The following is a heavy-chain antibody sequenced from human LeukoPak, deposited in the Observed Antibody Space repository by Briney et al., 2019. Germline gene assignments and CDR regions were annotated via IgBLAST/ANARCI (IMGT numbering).Heavy chain of an antibody. CDR3: ARLEGDCSGGSCYRPIDY. CDR1: GYTFTIYG. CDR2: ISAYNGNT. Sequence: ASVKVSCKASGYTFTIYGISWVRHAPGQGLEWMGWISAYNGNTNYAQKLQGRVTMTTDTSTSTAYMELRSLRSDDTAVYYCARLEGDCSGGSCYRPIDYWGQGTLVTVSS. D-gene: IGHD2-15*01. J-gene: IGHJ4*02. V-gene: IGHV1-18*01.